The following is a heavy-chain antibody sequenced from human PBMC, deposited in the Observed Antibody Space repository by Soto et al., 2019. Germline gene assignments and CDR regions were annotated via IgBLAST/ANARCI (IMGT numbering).Heavy chain of an antibody. CDR2: INPSGGST. D-gene: IGHD2-8*01. J-gene: IGHJ6*02. CDR1: GYTFTSYY. Sequence: ASVKVSCKASGYTFTSYYMHWVRQAPGQGLEWMGIINPSGGSTSYAQKFQGRVTMTRDTSTSTVYMELSSLRSEDTAVYYCARGGDCTNGVCQYGMDVWGQGTTVTVSS. V-gene: IGHV1-46*01. CDR3: ARGGDCTNGVCQYGMDV.